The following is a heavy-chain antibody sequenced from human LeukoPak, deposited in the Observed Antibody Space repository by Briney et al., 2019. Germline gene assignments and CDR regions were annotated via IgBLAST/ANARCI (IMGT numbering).Heavy chain of an antibody. CDR1: GGTFSSYA. CDR3: ASTDRYDILTGYYATRFDY. Sequence: GASVKVSCKASGGTFSSYAISWVRQAPGQGLEWMGGIIPIFGTANYAQKFQGRVTITADESTSTAYMELSSLRSEDTAVYYCASTDRYDILTGYYATRFDYWGQGTLVTVSS. D-gene: IGHD3-9*01. CDR2: IIPIFGTA. J-gene: IGHJ4*02. V-gene: IGHV1-69*13.